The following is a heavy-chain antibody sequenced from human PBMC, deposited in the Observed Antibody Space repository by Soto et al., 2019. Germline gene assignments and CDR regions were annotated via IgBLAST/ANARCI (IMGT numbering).Heavy chain of an antibody. Sequence: QVQLQESGPGLVKPSQTLSLTCTVSGGSTSSDNYWSWIRQPPRKGLEWIGHIYYSGHTDYNPAHKSRLDISISTSKNKFSRKLSSVSAADTAVYFCAREGGESSDGLYYFDSWGQGSLVTVSS. CDR3: AREGGESSDGLYYFDS. J-gene: IGHJ4*02. CDR2: IYYSGHT. V-gene: IGHV4-30-4*01. CDR1: GGSTSSDNY. D-gene: IGHD3-16*01.